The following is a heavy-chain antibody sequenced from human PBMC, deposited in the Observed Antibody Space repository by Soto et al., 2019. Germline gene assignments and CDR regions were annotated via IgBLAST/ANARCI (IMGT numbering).Heavy chain of an antibody. CDR3: ARGLGLGDC. D-gene: IGHD3-9*01. V-gene: IGHV1-46*01. CDR1: GYTFSSYY. Sequence: QVQLVQSGAEVKKPGASVKVSCKASGYTFSSYYIHWVRQAPGQGLEWIGIINPNGGSTNYAQNYKGRLTLTRDTSTATVYMDLSALTADDAAMYYCARGLGLGDCRGQGTLVTVSS. J-gene: IGHJ4*02. CDR2: INPNGGST.